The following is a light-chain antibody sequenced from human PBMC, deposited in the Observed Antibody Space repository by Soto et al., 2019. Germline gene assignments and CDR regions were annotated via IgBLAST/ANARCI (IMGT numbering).Light chain of an antibody. CDR1: RSVLFNSNNKNY. Sequence: DIVMTQSPDSLAVSLGERATINCKSSRSVLFNSNNKNYLAWYQQKPGQPPKLLIYWASTRESGVPDRFSGSGSGTDFTLTISSLQAEDVAVYYCQQYHDTPRTFGRGTKVEIK. CDR3: QQYHDTPRT. V-gene: IGKV4-1*01. J-gene: IGKJ1*01. CDR2: WAS.